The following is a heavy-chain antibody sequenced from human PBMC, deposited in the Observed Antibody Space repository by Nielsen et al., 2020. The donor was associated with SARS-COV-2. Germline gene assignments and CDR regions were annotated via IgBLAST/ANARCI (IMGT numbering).Heavy chain of an antibody. V-gene: IGHV3-23*01. D-gene: IGHD3-22*01. Sequence: GGSLRLSCAASGFTFSSYAMRWVRQAPGKGLEWVSAISGSGGSTYYADSVKGRFTISRDNSKNTLYLQMNSLRAEDTAVYYCAKSPFYDSSGYKRYWYFDLWGRGTLVTVSS. J-gene: IGHJ2*01. CDR3: AKSPFYDSSGYKRYWYFDL. CDR2: ISGSGGST. CDR1: GFTFSSYA.